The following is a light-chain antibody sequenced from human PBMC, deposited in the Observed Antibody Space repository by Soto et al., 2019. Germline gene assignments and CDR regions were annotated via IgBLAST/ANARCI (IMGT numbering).Light chain of an antibody. CDR1: QSIRSY. CDR3: QQSYTTPYT. J-gene: IGKJ2*01. Sequence: DIQMTQSPSSLSASVGDRLTITCRASQSIRSYLNWYHQKPGKTPQLLIYGASNLQSGAPSRFTGSGSGTHFTLTISSLQPEDFATYYCQQSYTTPYTFGQGTKLEIK. CDR2: GAS. V-gene: IGKV1-39*01.